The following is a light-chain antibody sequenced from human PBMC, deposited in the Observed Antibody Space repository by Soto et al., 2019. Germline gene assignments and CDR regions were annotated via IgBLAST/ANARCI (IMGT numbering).Light chain of an antibody. J-gene: IGKJ5*01. V-gene: IGKV2-30*02. CDR2: KVS. CDR1: QSLVHSDGIAY. CDR3: MQGTHWPIT. Sequence: DVVMTQSPLSLPVTLGPPASISCRSNQSLVHSDGIAYFSWVQQRPGRSPRRXIEKVSNRDSGVPARVSGSGSGTDVALKISRVEAEDVGVYYCMQGTHWPITFGQGTRLEIK.